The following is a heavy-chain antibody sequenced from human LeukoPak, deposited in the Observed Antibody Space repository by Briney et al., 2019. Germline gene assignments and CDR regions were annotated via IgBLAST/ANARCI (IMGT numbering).Heavy chain of an antibody. Sequence: SVKVSFKASGGTFSIYAISWVRQAPGQGLGWMGGIIPIFGTANYAQKFQGRVTITSDESTSTAYMELRSLRSEDTAVYYCARVVFPYYYYYGMDVWGQGTTVTVSS. V-gene: IGHV1-69*01. D-gene: IGHD2-21*01. CDR1: GGTFSIYA. CDR2: IIPIFGTA. CDR3: ARVVFPYYYYYGMDV. J-gene: IGHJ6*02.